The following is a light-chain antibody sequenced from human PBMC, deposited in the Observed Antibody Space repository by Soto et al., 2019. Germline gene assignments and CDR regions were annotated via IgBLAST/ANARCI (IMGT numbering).Light chain of an antibody. CDR2: EVS. CDR3: SSYTSSSTPV. Sequence: QSALTQPASVSGSPGQSIAISCTGTSSVVADYNYVSWYQQHPDKAPKLMIYEVSNRPSGVSNRFSGSKSGNTASLTISGLQAEDEADYYCSSYTSSSTPVFGTGTKLTVL. CDR1: SSVVADYNY. V-gene: IGLV2-14*01. J-gene: IGLJ1*01.